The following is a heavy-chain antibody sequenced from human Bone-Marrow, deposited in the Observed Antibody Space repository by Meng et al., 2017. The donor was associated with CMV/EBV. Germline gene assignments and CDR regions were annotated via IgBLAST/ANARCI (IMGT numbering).Heavy chain of an antibody. CDR3: ARVRIDYYYYGMDV. D-gene: IGHD2-15*01. CDR1: GFSFSSYD. J-gene: IGHJ6*02. CDR2: ISSSDATV. V-gene: IGHV3-48*03. Sequence: GGSLRLSCVASGFSFSSYDMNWVRQAPGKGPEWVSYISSSDATVYYADSVRGRFTISRDNAKHSLFLQMNSLRAEDTAVYYCARVRIDYYYYGMDVWGQGTTVTVSS.